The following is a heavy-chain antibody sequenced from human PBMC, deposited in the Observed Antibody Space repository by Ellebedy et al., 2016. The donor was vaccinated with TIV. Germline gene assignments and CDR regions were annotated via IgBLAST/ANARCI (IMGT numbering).Heavy chain of an antibody. D-gene: IGHD4-23*01. Sequence: AASVKVSCKASGYTFTSYDINWVRQATGQGLEWMGWTNPNSGNTCYAQKFQGRVTITRNTSISTAYMELSSLRSEDTAVYYCASGGYGGNSGGNWFDPWGQGTLVTVSS. CDR1: GYTFTSYD. CDR2: TNPNSGNT. J-gene: IGHJ5*02. V-gene: IGHV1-8*03. CDR3: ASGGYGGNSGGNWFDP.